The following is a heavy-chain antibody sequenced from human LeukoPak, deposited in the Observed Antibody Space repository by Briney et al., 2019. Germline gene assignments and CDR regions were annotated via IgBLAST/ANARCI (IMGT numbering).Heavy chain of an antibody. Sequence: SVKVSCKASGGTFSSYAISWVRQAPGQGLEWMGGIIPIFGTANYAQKFQGRVTITADKSTSTAYMELSSLRSEDTAVYYCARVLSHGDYSYIVWGQGTLVTVSS. D-gene: IGHD4-17*01. CDR2: IIPIFGTA. V-gene: IGHV1-69*06. J-gene: IGHJ4*02. CDR1: GGTFSSYA. CDR3: ARVLSHGDYSYIV.